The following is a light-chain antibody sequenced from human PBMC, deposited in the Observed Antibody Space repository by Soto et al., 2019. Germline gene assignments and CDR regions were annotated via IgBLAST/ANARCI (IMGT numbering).Light chain of an antibody. J-gene: IGKJ4*01. CDR1: QSITTN. CDR2: GAS. CDR3: QQYNDWPPLT. Sequence: EKVLTQSPVTLSVSLGERATLSCRASQSITTNLAWYQQKPGQAPRLLIFGASNRATGIPARFSGSGSATEFSLTISSLQSEDSAIYYCQQYNDWPPLTFGGGTKVEI. V-gene: IGKV3-15*01.